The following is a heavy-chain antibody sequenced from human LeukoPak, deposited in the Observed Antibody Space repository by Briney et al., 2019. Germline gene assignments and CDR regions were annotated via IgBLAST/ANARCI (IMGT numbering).Heavy chain of an antibody. CDR2: ISAYNGNT. CDR3: ARGPYYGILTGRTVEAFDI. V-gene: IGHV1-18*01. CDR1: GYTFTSYG. D-gene: IGHD3-9*01. J-gene: IGHJ3*02. Sequence: ASVKVSCKASGYTFTSYGISWVRQAPGQGLEWMGWISAYNGNTNYAQKLQGRVTMTTDTSTSTAYMELRSLRSDDTAVYYCARGPYYGILTGRTVEAFDIWGQGTMVTVSS.